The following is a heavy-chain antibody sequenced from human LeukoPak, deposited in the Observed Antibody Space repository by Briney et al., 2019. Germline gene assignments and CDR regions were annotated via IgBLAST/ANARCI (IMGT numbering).Heavy chain of an antibody. V-gene: IGHV1-46*01. D-gene: IGHD5-18*01. CDR3: ARGTETSMVMHFDY. CDR2: IIPSGGST. CDR1: GYTFISYY. J-gene: IGHJ4*02. Sequence: ASVKVSCKASGYTFISYYMHWLRQAPGQGLEWMGIIIPSGGSTSHTQNFQGRLTMTRDTSTSTVYMELSSLRSEDTAVYYCARGTETSMVMHFDYWGKGTLVTASS.